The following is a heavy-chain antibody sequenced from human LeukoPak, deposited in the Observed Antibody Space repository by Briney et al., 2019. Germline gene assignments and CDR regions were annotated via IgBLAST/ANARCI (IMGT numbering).Heavy chain of an antibody. CDR1: GFTFSSYA. CDR3: ARTGNGGDLDI. D-gene: IGHD2-8*01. CDR2: ISGSGGRT. V-gene: IGHV3-23*01. Sequence: PGGSLRLSCAASGFTFSSYAMSWVRQAPGKGLECVSTISGSGGRTYYADSVKGRFTISRDNSKNTLYLQMNSLRAEDTAVYYCARTGNGGDLDIWGQGTMVTVSS. J-gene: IGHJ3*02.